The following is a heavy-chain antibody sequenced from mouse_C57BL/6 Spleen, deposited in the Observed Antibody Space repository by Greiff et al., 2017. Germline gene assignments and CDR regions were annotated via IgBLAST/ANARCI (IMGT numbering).Heavy chain of an antibody. D-gene: IGHD2-2*01. V-gene: IGHV5-4*01. CDR1: GFTFSSYA. CDR3: ARDGYEDYYAMDY. CDR2: ISDGGSYT. Sequence: VQLKQSGGGLVKPGGSLKLSCAASGFTFSSYAMSWVRQTPEKRLEWVATISDGGSYTYYPDNVKGRFTISRDNAKNNLYLQMSHLKSEDTAMYYCARDGYEDYYAMDYWGQGTSVTVSS. J-gene: IGHJ4*01.